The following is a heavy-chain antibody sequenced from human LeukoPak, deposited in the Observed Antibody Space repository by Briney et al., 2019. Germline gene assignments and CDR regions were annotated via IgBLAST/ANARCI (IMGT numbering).Heavy chain of an antibody. V-gene: IGHV3-23*01. CDR1: GFTFSSYA. CDR3: AKDSPPNYYDSSGYYYAFDY. Sequence: PGGSLRLSCAASGFTFSSYAMSWVRQAPGKGLEWVSAISGSGGSTYYADSVKGRFTISRDNSKNTLYLQMNSLRAEDTAVYYCAKDSPPNYYDSSGYYYAFDYWGQGTLVTVSS. D-gene: IGHD3-22*01. J-gene: IGHJ4*02. CDR2: ISGSGGST.